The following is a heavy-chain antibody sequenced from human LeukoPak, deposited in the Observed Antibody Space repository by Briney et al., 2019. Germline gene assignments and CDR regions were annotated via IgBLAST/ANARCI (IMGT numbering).Heavy chain of an antibody. Sequence: GGSLRLSCVASGFTFGKYWMSWVRQAPGKGLEWVAVISYDGSNKYYADSVKGRFTISRDNSKNTLYLQMNSLRAEDTAVYYCARDPGYSSGWDNWFDPWGQGTLVTVSS. V-gene: IGHV3-30*03. D-gene: IGHD6-19*01. CDR2: ISYDGSNK. CDR3: ARDPGYSSGWDNWFDP. CDR1: GFTFGKYW. J-gene: IGHJ5*02.